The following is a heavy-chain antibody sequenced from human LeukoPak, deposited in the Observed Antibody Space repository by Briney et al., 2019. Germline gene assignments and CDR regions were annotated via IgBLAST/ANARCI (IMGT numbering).Heavy chain of an antibody. Sequence: NPSETLSLTCTVSGGSISSYYWSWIRQPPGKGLEWIGEINHSGSTNYNPSLKSRVTISVDTSKNQFSLKLSSVTAADTAVYYCARGGIVAAGILTRYFDNWGQGTLVTVSS. J-gene: IGHJ4*02. V-gene: IGHV4-34*01. D-gene: IGHD6-13*01. CDR1: GGSISSYY. CDR2: INHSGST. CDR3: ARGGIVAAGILTRYFDN.